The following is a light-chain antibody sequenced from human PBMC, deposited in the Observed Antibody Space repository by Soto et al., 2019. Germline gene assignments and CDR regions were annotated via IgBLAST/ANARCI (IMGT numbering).Light chain of an antibody. CDR3: SSYTSSSTYV. CDR2: EVS. CDR1: SSDVGSYNY. J-gene: IGLJ1*01. V-gene: IGLV2-14*01. Sequence: QSVLAQPASVSGSPGQSITISCTGTSSDVGSYNYVSWSQQHPGKAPQLMIYEVSKRPSGVSNRFSGSKSGNTASLTISGLQAEDEADYYCSSYTSSSTYVFGTGTKVTVL.